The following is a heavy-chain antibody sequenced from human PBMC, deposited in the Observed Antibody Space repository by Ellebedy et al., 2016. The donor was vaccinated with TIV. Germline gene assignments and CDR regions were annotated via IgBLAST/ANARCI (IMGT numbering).Heavy chain of an antibody. CDR3: ARDRGSSWYATSLDY. D-gene: IGHD6-13*01. Sequence: GSLRLSXTVSGGSISSSSYYWGWIRQPPGKGLEWIGYIYYSGSTNYNPSLKSRVTISVDTSKNQFSLKLSSVTAADTAVYYCARDRGSSWYATSLDYWGQGTLVTVSS. CDR2: IYYSGST. V-gene: IGHV4-61*05. CDR1: GGSISSSSYY. J-gene: IGHJ4*02.